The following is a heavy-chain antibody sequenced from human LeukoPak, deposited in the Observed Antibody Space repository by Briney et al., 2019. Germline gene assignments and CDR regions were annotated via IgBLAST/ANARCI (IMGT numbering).Heavy chain of an antibody. Sequence: GGSLRLSCVASGFIFNTYGMHWVRQAPGKGLEWVTVIWYDGSDKHYVDSVKGRFTISRDNSKNTVYLQMNSLRVEDTAVYYCVKGGHSTYGLDALGQGTTVTVSS. CDR3: VKGGHSTYGLDA. CDR1: GFIFNTYG. V-gene: IGHV3-33*06. CDR2: IWYDGSDK. J-gene: IGHJ6*02. D-gene: IGHD5-18*01.